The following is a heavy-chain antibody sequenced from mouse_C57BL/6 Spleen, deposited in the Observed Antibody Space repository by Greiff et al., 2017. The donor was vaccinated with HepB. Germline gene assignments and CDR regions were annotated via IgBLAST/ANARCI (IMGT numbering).Heavy chain of an antibody. J-gene: IGHJ4*01. V-gene: IGHV5-17*01. CDR3: ARRRVVGGYAMDY. CDR1: GFTFSDYG. D-gene: IGHD1-1*01. CDR2: ISSGSSTI. Sequence: EVKVVESGGGLVKPGGSLKLSCAASGFTFSDYGLHWVRQAPEKGLEWVAYISSGSSTIYYADTVKGRFTISSDNAKNTLFLQMTSLRSEDTAMYYCARRRVVGGYAMDYWGQGTSVTVSS.